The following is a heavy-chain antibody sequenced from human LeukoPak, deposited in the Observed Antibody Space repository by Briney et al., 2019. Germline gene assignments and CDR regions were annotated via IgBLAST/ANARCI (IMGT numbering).Heavy chain of an antibody. D-gene: IGHD1-1*01. J-gene: IGHJ5*02. CDR2: ISGRGGST. CDR1: GFTFSSYA. Sequence: GGSLRLSCAASGFTFSSYAMSWVRQAPGKGLEWVSGISGRGGSTYYADSVKGRFTISRDGSKNTLYLQMNSLRAEDTAIYYCAKNTTHSSPGFDPWGQGTLVTVSS. CDR3: AKNTTHSSPGFDP. V-gene: IGHV3-23*01.